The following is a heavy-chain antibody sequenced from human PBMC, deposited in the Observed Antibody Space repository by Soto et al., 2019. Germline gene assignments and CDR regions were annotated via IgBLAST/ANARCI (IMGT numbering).Heavy chain of an antibody. CDR1: GGSFSGYY. V-gene: IGHV4-34*01. CDR2: INHSGST. Sequence: SETLSLTCAVYGGSFSGYYWSWIRQPPGKGLEWIGEINHSGSTNYNPSLKSRVTISVDTSKNQFSLKLSSVTAADTAVYYCARGGGYGSGSYLYYYYYGMDAWGQGTTVTVSS. CDR3: ARGGGYGSGSYLYYYYYGMDA. J-gene: IGHJ6*02. D-gene: IGHD3-10*01.